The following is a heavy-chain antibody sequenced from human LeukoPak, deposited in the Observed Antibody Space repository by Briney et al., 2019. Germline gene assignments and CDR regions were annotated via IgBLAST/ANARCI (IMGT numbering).Heavy chain of an antibody. Sequence: SETLSLTCTVSGGSISSYYWSWIRPPAGKGLEWIGYIYYSGSTNYNPSLKSRVTISVDTSKNQFSLKLSSVTAADTAVYYCARQPYYGSGSYYYYYGMDVWGQGTTVTVSS. CDR1: GGSISSYY. CDR2: IYYSGST. J-gene: IGHJ6*02. CDR3: ARQPYYGSGSYYYYYGMDV. V-gene: IGHV4-59*08. D-gene: IGHD3-10*01.